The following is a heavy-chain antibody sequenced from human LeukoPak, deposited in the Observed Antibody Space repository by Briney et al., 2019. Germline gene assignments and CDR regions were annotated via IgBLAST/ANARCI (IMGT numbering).Heavy chain of an antibody. CDR3: ARDLGTYCGGDCYWPTDY. CDR2: ISYDGSNK. Sequence: GGSLRLSCAASGFTFSSYAMHWVRQAPGKGLEWVAVISYDGSNKYYADSVKGRFTISRDNSKNTLYLQMNSLRAEDTAVYYCARDLGTYCGGDCYWPTDYWGQGTLVTVSS. J-gene: IGHJ4*02. D-gene: IGHD2-21*02. CDR1: GFTFSSYA. V-gene: IGHV3-30-3*01.